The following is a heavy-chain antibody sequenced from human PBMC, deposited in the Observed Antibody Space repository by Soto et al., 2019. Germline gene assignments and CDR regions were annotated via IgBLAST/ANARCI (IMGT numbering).Heavy chain of an antibody. CDR3: ARDYGDYPALLYYYYGMDV. CDR1: GYTFTSYG. V-gene: IGHV1-18*01. CDR2: ISAYNGNT. J-gene: IGHJ6*02. Sequence: GASVKVSCKASGYTFTSYGISWVRQAPGQGLEWMGWISAYNGNTNYAQKLQGRVTMTTDTSTSTAYMELRSLRSDDTAVYYCARDYGDYPALLYYYYGMDVRGQGTTVTVSS. D-gene: IGHD4-17*01.